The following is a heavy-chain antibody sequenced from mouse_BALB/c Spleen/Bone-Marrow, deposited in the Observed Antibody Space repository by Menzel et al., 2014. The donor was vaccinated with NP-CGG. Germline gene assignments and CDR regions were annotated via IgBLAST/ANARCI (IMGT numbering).Heavy chain of an antibody. V-gene: IGHV7-3*02. J-gene: IGHJ2*01. D-gene: IGHD2-3*01. CDR1: GVTFTDYY. CDR2: IRNKANGYTT. CDR3: ARYDVYYYFDY. Sequence: EVMLVESGGGLVQPGGSLRLSCATSGVTFTDYYMSWVRQPPGKALEWLGFIRNKANGYTTEYSASVKGRFTISRDNSQSILYLQMNTLRAEDSATYYCARYDVYYYFDYWGQGTTLTVSS.